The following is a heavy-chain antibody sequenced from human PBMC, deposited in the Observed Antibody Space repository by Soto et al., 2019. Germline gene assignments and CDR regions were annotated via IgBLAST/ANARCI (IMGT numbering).Heavy chain of an antibody. CDR2: ITGSGTT. J-gene: IGHJ4*02. V-gene: IGHV3-23*01. Sequence: GGSLRLSCAASGFTFSAYSMSWVRQAPGKGLEWLSAITGSGTTYYADFVKGRFTISRDNSKNTLYLQMNSLRAEDTAIYYCAKPVVAVATDDYWGQGTLVTVSS. CDR3: AKPVVAVATDDY. D-gene: IGHD2-15*01. CDR1: GFTFSAYS.